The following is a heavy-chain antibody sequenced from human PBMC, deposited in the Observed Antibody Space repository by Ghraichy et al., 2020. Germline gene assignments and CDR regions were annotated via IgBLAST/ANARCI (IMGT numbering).Heavy chain of an antibody. J-gene: IGHJ3*02. V-gene: IGHV3-15*01. CDR2: IKSKTDGGTT. D-gene: IGHD3-3*01. Sequence: GESPNISCAASGFTFSNAWMSWVRQAPGKGLEWVGRIKSKTDGGTTDYAAPVKGRFTISRDDSKNTLYLQMNSLKTEDTAVYYCTSTREWVIDAFDIWGQGTMVTVSS. CDR1: GFTFSNAW. CDR3: TSTREWVIDAFDI.